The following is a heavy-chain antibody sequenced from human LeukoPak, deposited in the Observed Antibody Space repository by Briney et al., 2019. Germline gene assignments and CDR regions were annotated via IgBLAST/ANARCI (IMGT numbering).Heavy chain of an antibody. CDR3: ARDWDYYDSSGYFPPIGY. D-gene: IGHD3-22*01. J-gene: IGHJ4*02. CDR2: IYSGGST. CDR1: GFTVSSNY. V-gene: IGHV3-66*01. Sequence: PGGSLRLSCAASGFTVSSNYMSWVRQAPGKGLEWVSVIYSGGSTYYADSVKGRFTISRDNSKNTLYLQMNSLRAEDTAVYYCARDWDYYDSSGYFPPIGYWGQGTLVTVSS.